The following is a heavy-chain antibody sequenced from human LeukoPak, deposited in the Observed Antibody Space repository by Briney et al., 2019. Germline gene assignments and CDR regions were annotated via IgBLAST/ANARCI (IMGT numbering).Heavy chain of an antibody. D-gene: IGHD2-15*01. J-gene: IGHJ4*02. Sequence: GGSLRLSCAASGFTFSSYEMNWVRQAPGKGLEWVSYISSSGSTIYYADSVKGRFTISRDNAKNSLYLQMNSLRAEDTAVYYCARAPEGLVDYWGQGTLVTVSS. V-gene: IGHV3-48*03. CDR1: GFTFSSYE. CDR2: ISSSGSTI. CDR3: ARAPEGLVDY.